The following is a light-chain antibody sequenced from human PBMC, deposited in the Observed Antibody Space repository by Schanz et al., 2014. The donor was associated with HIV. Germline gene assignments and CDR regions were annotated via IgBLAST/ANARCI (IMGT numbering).Light chain of an antibody. CDR2: AAS. CDR1: QSISSY. V-gene: IGKV1-39*01. CDR3: QQSNTFPYT. J-gene: IGKJ2*01. Sequence: DIQMTQSPSSLSASVGDKVTISCRASQSISSYLNWYQQKPGKAPKLLIYAASSLQSGVPSRFIGSGSGTEFTLTISSLQPEDFATYYCQQSNTFPYTFGQGTKLEIK.